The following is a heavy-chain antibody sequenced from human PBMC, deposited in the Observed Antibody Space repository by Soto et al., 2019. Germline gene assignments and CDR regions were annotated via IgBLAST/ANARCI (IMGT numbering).Heavy chain of an antibody. Sequence: SETLSLTCTVSGVSISSGGYYWSWIRQHPGKGLEWIGYIYYSGSTYYNPSLKSRVTISVDTSKNQFSLKLSSVTAADTAVYYCARETILYSDRWFDPWGQGTLVTVSS. CDR2: IYYSGST. V-gene: IGHV4-31*03. J-gene: IGHJ5*02. D-gene: IGHD2-8*01. CDR1: GVSISSGGYY. CDR3: ARETILYSDRWFDP.